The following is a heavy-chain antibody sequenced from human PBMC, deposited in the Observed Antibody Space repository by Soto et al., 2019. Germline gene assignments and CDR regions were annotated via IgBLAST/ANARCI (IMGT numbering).Heavy chain of an antibody. CDR3: AEALENPYVYDGLLV. D-gene: IGHD5-12*01. CDR2: TTYDGGIK. CDR1: GFSFSSYG. V-gene: IGHV3-30*18. Sequence: QGQLVESGGGVLQPGRSLRLSCEASGFSFSSYGMEWVRLAPGKGLWWVAATTYDGGIKHYVDYVKGRFAISRANSKNTPYLQMNSLRDEDTTRYYGAEALENPYVYDGLLVWGQGTTVTVSS. J-gene: IGHJ6*01.